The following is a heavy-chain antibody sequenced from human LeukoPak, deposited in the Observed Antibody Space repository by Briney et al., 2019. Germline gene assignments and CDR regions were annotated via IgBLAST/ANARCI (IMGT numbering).Heavy chain of an antibody. CDR2: ISSSSSYI. CDR3: AREAYGSGSYLAG. J-gene: IGHJ4*02. Sequence: GGSLRLSCAASGFTFSSYSMNWVRQAPGKGLEWVSSISSSSSYIYYADSMKGRFTISRDNAKKSLYLQMNSLRAEDTAVYYCAREAYGSGSYLAGWGQGTLVTVSS. CDR1: GFTFSSYS. V-gene: IGHV3-21*01. D-gene: IGHD3-10*01.